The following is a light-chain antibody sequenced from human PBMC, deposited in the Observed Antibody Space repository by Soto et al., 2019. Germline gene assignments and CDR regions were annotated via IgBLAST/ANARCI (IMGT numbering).Light chain of an antibody. CDR2: DVD. Sequence: DVQMTQSLSSLSASVGDRVTITCQASQDISNNLKWYQQKPGKAPKLLIFDVDNFETGVPSRFSGSGSGTDFTFTISSLKPEDITTYYCQQYDNLPYTFGQGTKLEI. CDR3: QQYDNLPYT. CDR1: QDISNN. J-gene: IGKJ2*01. V-gene: IGKV1-33*01.